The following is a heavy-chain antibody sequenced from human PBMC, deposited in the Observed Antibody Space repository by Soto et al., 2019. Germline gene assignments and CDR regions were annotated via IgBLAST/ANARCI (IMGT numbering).Heavy chain of an antibody. J-gene: IGHJ6*02. CDR1: GFTFSSYA. D-gene: IGHD2-15*01. CDR2: ISYDGSNK. CDR3: ARDRGECSGGSCPRIYYYYYYGMDV. V-gene: IGHV3-30-3*01. Sequence: PGGSLRLSCAASGFTFSSYAMHWVRQAPGKGLEWVAVISYDGSNKYYADSVKSRFTISRDNSKNTLYLQMNSLRAEDTAVYYCARDRGECSGGSCPRIYYYYYYGMDVWGQGTTVTVSS.